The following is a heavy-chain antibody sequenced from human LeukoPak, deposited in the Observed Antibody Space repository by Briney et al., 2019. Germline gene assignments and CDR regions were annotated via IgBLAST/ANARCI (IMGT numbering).Heavy chain of an antibody. CDR2: INAYNGNT. V-gene: IGHV1-18*04. J-gene: IGHJ4*02. CDR3: ARDGDFWSGYYIDY. D-gene: IGHD3-3*01. CDR1: GYTFTGYY. Sequence: GASVKVSCKASGYTFTGYYMHWVRQAPGQGLEWMGWINAYNGNTNYAQKLQGRVTMTTDTSTSTAYMDLRSLRSDDTAVYYCARDGDFWSGYYIDYWGQGTLVTASS.